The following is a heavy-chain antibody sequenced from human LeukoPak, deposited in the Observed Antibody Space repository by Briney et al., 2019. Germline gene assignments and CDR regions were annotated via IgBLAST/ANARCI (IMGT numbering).Heavy chain of an antibody. CDR2: IDSGGRTI. Sequence: GGSLRLSCASSGFTFSNGYMHWVRQAPGKGLVWVSLIDSGGRTIRYADSVKSSFTNSRDSAKNTLYLQINSLTAEDTAIYYCTREVDAFDIWGQGTMVTVSS. CDR1: GFTFSNGY. CDR3: TREVDAFDI. J-gene: IGHJ3*02. V-gene: IGHV3-74*01.